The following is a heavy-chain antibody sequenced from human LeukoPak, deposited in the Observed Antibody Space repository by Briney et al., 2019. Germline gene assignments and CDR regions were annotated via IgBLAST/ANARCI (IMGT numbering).Heavy chain of an antibody. CDR2: IYYSGST. Sequence: SETLSLTCTVSGGSISSYYWSWIRQPPGKGLEWIGYIYYSGSTNYNPSLKSRVTISVDTSKNQFSLKLSSVTAADTAVCYCARAKGPTVVPAAIGRFYYYYGMDVWGQGTTVTVSS. D-gene: IGHD2-2*02. V-gene: IGHV4-59*01. J-gene: IGHJ6*02. CDR3: ARAKGPTVVPAAIGRFYYYYGMDV. CDR1: GGSISSYY.